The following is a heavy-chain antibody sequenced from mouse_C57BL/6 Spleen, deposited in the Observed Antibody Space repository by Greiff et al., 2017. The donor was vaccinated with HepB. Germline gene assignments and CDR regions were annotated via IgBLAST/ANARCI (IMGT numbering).Heavy chain of an antibody. CDR2: IDPNSGGT. Sequence: VQLQQSGAELVKPGASVKLSCKASGYTFTSYWMHWVKQRPGRGLEWIGRIDPNSGGTKYNEKFKSKATLTVDKPSSTAYMQRSSLKSEDSAVYYCARLTTTVVDWYFDVWGTGTTVTVSS. CDR1: GYTFTSYW. D-gene: IGHD1-1*01. J-gene: IGHJ1*03. CDR3: ARLTTTVVDWYFDV. V-gene: IGHV1-72*01.